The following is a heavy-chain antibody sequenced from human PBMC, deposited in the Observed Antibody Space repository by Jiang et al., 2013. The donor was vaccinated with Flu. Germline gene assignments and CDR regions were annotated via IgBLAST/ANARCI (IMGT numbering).Heavy chain of an antibody. D-gene: IGHD3-16*01. CDR3: ARHEIGGISYYYYYGMDV. Sequence: VQLVESGAEVKKPGESLKISCKGSGYSFTSYWIGWVRQMPGKGLEWMGIIYPGDSDTRYSPSFQGQVTISADKSISTAYLQWSSLKASDTAMYYCARHEIGGISYYYYYGMDVWGKGTTVTVSS. V-gene: IGHV5-51*01. CDR2: IYPGDSDT. CDR1: GYSFTSYW. J-gene: IGHJ6*04.